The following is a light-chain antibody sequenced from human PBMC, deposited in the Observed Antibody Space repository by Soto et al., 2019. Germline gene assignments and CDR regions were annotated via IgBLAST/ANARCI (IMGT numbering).Light chain of an antibody. CDR1: QSITRW. Sequence: DIQMTQSPSTLSASVGDRVTITCRASQSITRWLAWYQQKPGIAPKLLIYKASTLQSGVPSRFSGSGYGTEFTLTISRLQPDDSATYYCQQYDVYSTFGQGTRWIS. J-gene: IGKJ1*01. CDR2: KAS. V-gene: IGKV1-5*03. CDR3: QQYDVYST.